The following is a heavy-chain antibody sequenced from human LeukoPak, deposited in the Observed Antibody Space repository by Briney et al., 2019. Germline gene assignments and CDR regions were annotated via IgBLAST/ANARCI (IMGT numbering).Heavy chain of an antibody. CDR2: IYYSGNT. CDR1: GDSISSSNSY. V-gene: IGHV4-39*07. CDR3: ARDAVSSGYRLGYYYYMDV. D-gene: IGHD3-22*01. J-gene: IGHJ6*03. Sequence: SETLSLTCTVSGDSISSSNSYWGWIRQPPGKGLEWIGSIYYSGNTYYNASLKSRVTISVDTSKNQFSLKLSSVTAADTAVYYCARDAVSSGYRLGYYYYMDVWGKGTTVTISS.